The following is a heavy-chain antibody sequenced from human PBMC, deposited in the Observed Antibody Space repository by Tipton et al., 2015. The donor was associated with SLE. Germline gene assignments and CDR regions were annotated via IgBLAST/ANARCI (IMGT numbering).Heavy chain of an antibody. V-gene: IGHV4-59*12. D-gene: IGHD3-10*01. Sequence: TLSLTCTVSGGSISSYYWSWIRQPSGKGLEWIGYIYYSGSTNYNPSLKSRVTISVDTSKNQFSLKLSSVTAADTAVYYCARVTELLWFGEARGWFDPWGQGTLVTVSS. CDR3: ARVTELLWFGEARGWFDP. CDR2: IYYSGST. CDR1: GGSISSYY. J-gene: IGHJ5*02.